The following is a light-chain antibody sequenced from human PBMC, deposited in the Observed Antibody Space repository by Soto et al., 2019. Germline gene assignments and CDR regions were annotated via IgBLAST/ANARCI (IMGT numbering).Light chain of an antibody. CDR1: NSDVGGYNY. V-gene: IGLV2-14*01. Sequence: QSVLTQPASVSGSPGQSITISCTGTNSDVGGYNYVSWYQQHPGKAPKLMIYEVSNRPSGVSNRFSGSKSGNTASLTISGLQADDEADYYCSSYTSSSTLYVFGTGTKLTVL. J-gene: IGLJ1*01. CDR3: SSYTSSSTLYV. CDR2: EVS.